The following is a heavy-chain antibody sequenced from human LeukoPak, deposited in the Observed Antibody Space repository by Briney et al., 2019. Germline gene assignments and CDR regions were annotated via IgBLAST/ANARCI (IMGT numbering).Heavy chain of an antibody. CDR3: ARINGWLVSSGTVKYFDY. J-gene: IGHJ4*02. CDR2: ISTYNGNT. CDR1: GYTFTKYG. D-gene: IGHD6-19*01. Sequence: ASVNVSCKASGYTFTKYGITWVRQAPGQGLEWMGWISTYNGNTNYAQRLQGRVTMTTDTSTSTAYMELRSLISDDAAVYYCARINGWLVSSGTVKYFDYWGQGTLVTVSS. V-gene: IGHV1-18*01.